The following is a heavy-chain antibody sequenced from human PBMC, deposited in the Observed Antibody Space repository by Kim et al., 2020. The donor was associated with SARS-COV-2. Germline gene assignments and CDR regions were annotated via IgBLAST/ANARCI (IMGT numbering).Heavy chain of an antibody. CDR3: ARDGRLFGGLHPRYGMDV. D-gene: IGHD3-3*01. V-gene: IGHV3-21*01. CDR1: GFTFSSYS. Sequence: GGSLRLSCAASGFTFSSYSMNWVRQAPGKGLEWVSSISSSSSYIYYADSVKGRFTISRDNAKNSLYLQMNSLRAEDTAVYYCARDGRLFGGLHPRYGMDVWGQGTTVTVSS. J-gene: IGHJ6*02. CDR2: ISSSSSYI.